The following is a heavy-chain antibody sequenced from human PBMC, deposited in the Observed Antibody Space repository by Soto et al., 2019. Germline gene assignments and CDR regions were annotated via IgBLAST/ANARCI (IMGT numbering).Heavy chain of an antibody. J-gene: IGHJ4*02. V-gene: IGHV3-33*01. CDR1: GFTFSSYG. Sequence: LRLSCAASGFTFSSYGMHWVRQAPGKGLEWVAVIWYDGSNKYYADSVKGRFTISRDNSKNTLYLQMNSLRAEDTAVYYCAREGSGSDAFDYWGQGTLVTVSS. CDR2: IWYDGSNK. D-gene: IGHD1-26*01. CDR3: AREGSGSDAFDY.